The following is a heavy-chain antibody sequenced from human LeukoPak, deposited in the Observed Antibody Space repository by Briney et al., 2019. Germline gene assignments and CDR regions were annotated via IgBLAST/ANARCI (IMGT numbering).Heavy chain of an antibody. CDR1: GYTFINYG. J-gene: IGHJ5*02. Sequence: GASLRVSCTASGYTFINYGISWVRQARGQGLEWMGWTSGDNVNTYYAEKFLGRVIITTDISTTTAYMELRSLRADDTAVYYCVRDWEWKAARNLFDPWGQGTRVTVSS. D-gene: IGHD3-3*01. CDR3: VRDWEWKAARNLFDP. V-gene: IGHV1-18*01. CDR2: TSGDNVNT.